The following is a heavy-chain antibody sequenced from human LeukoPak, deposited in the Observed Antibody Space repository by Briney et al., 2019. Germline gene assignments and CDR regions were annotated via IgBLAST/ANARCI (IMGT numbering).Heavy chain of an antibody. V-gene: IGHV3-23*01. CDR1: GFTFSSYA. Sequence: PGGSLRLSCAASGFTFSSYAMSWVHQAPGKGLEWVSAISGSGGSTYYADSVKGRFAISRDNSKNTLYLQMNSLRAEDTAVYYCAKNPAALNWFDPWGQGTLVTVSS. CDR2: ISGSGGST. J-gene: IGHJ5*02. D-gene: IGHD2-2*01. CDR3: AKNPAALNWFDP.